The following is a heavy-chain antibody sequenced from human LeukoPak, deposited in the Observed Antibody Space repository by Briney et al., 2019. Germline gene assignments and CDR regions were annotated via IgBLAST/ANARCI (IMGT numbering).Heavy chain of an antibody. J-gene: IGHJ4*02. V-gene: IGHV3-21*01. CDR1: GFTFSSYS. CDR2: ISSSSSYI. Sequence: PGGSLRPSCAASGFTFSSYSMNWVRQAPGKGLEWVSSISSSSSYIYYADSVKGRFTISRDNAKNSLYLQMNSLRSEDTAVYYCARDDYSNPFDYWGQGTLVTVSS. CDR3: ARDDYSNPFDY. D-gene: IGHD4-11*01.